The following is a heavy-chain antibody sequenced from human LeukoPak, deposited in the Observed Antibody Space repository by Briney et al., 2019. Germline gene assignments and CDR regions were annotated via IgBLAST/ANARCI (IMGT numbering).Heavy chain of an antibody. D-gene: IGHD5/OR15-5a*01. Sequence: PGGSLRLSCAASGFTFSSYGMHWVRQAPGQGLEWIGRIKSKTDGETTEYAAPVKGRFTISRDDSKNTLYLQMNSLKTEDTAVYYCTTLRLALAYGVDVWGQGTTVTVSS. CDR3: TTLRLALAYGVDV. J-gene: IGHJ6*02. CDR2: IKSKTDGETT. CDR1: GFTFSSYG. V-gene: IGHV3-15*01.